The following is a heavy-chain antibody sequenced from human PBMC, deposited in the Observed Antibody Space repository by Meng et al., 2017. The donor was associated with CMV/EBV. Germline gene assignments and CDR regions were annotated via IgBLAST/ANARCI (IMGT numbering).Heavy chain of an antibody. D-gene: IGHD1-26*01. V-gene: IGHV3-74*03. CDR1: GFTLRRYW. Sequence: EVLFVEPGGGLVQPGGSLRLSCAVSGFTLRRYWMHWVRQAPGKGLEWVSRIDSDGRDITYADSVRGRFTISRDDAKNTLYLQMNSLRVEDTAVYYCARGVAESLGWEMGYWGQGTLVTV. J-gene: IGHJ4*02. CDR3: ARGVAESLGWEMGY. CDR2: IDSDGRDI.